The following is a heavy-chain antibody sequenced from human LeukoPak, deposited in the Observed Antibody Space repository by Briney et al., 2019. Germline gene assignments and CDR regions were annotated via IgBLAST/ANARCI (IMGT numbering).Heavy chain of an antibody. J-gene: IGHJ5*02. Sequence: SETLSLTCTVSGGSISSSSYYWGWIRQPPGKGLEWIGSIYYSGSTYYNPSLKSRVTISVGTSKNQFSLKLSSVTAADTAVYYCARGYYYEGNWFDPWGQGTLVTVSS. V-gene: IGHV4-39*07. D-gene: IGHD3-22*01. CDR3: ARGYYYEGNWFDP. CDR2: IYYSGST. CDR1: GGSISSSSYY.